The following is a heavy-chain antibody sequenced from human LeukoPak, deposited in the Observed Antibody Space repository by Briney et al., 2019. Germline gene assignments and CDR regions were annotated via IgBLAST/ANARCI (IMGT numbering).Heavy chain of an antibody. D-gene: IGHD5-12*01. CDR3: AGGIVATIYNY. V-gene: IGHV3-11*06. J-gene: IGHJ4*02. Sequence: GGSLRLSCAASGFTFSDYYMSWIRQAPGKGLEWVSYISSSSSYTNYADSVKGRFTISRDNAKNPLYLQMNSLRAEDTAVYYCAGGIVATIYNYWGQGTLVTVSS. CDR1: GFTFSDYY. CDR2: ISSSSSYT.